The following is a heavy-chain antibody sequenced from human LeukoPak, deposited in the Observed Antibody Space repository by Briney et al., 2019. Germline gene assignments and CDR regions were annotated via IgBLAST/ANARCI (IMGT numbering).Heavy chain of an antibody. D-gene: IGHD1-26*01. CDR1: GGSISSGSYY. CDR3: ARENSGSYYWLVDY. J-gene: IGHJ4*02. CDR2: IYTSGST. Sequence: SQTLSLTCTVSGGSISSGSYYWSWIRQPAGKGLEWIGRIYTSGSTNYNPSLKSRVTISVDTSKNQFPLKLSSVTAADTAVYYCARENSGSYYWLVDYWGQGTLVTVSS. V-gene: IGHV4-61*02.